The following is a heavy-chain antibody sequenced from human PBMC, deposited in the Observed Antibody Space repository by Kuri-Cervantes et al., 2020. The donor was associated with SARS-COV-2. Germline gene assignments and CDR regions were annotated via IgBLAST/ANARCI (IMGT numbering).Heavy chain of an antibody. Sequence: GGSLRLSCAASGFTFSSYEMNWVRQTPGKGLEWFSYISSTGDTIYYADSVKGRFTISRDNAKNSLYLQMNSLRAEDTAVYYCTRWRVGAKTWGQGTLVTVSS. CDR3: TRWRVGAKT. D-gene: IGHD1-26*01. CDR1: GFTFSSYE. J-gene: IGHJ4*02. V-gene: IGHV3-48*03. CDR2: ISSTGDTI.